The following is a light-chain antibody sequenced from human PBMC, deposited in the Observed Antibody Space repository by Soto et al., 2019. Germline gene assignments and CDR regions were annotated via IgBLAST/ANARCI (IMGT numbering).Light chain of an antibody. CDR3: LQDRNYPRT. CDR2: GAS. V-gene: IGKV1-6*01. CDR1: QDIRNE. Sequence: AIQMTQSPSSLSASVGDRVTITCRASQDIRNELVWYQQRPGKAPKALIYGASNLQSGVPSRFSGSGFGTEFTLTISSLQPEDFAAYYCLQDRNYPRTFGQGTKVESK. J-gene: IGKJ1*01.